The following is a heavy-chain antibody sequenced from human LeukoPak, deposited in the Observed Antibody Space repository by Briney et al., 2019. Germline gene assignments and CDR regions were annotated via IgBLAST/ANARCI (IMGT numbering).Heavy chain of an antibody. V-gene: IGHV3-23*01. D-gene: IGHD3-16*01. J-gene: IGHJ4*02. CDR3: ATGPYYEDW. CDR1: GFTFSSHV. CDR2: ISGSGDTT. Sequence: GGSLRLSCAGSGFTFSSHVMIWVRQAPGKGLEWVASISGSGDTTNYADSVKGRLTISRDNSKNTLYLQMNSLRAEDTAIYYCATGPYYEDWWGPGALVTVSS.